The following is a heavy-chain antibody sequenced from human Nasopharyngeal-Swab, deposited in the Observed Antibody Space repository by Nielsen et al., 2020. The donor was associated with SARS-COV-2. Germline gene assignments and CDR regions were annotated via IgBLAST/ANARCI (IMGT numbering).Heavy chain of an antibody. Sequence: SETLSFTCTVSGGSISSSSYYWGWIRQPPGKGLEWIGSIYYSGSTYYNPSLKSRVTISVDTSKNQFSLKLSSVTAADTAVYYCARDRKQWLVYYYYGMDVWGQGTTVTVSS. D-gene: IGHD6-19*01. V-gene: IGHV4-39*07. J-gene: IGHJ6*02. CDR1: GGSISSSSYY. CDR2: IYYSGST. CDR3: ARDRKQWLVYYYYGMDV.